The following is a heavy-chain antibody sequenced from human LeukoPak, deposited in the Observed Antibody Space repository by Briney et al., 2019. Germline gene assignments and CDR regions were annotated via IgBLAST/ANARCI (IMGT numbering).Heavy chain of an antibody. Sequence: SETLSLTCAVYGGSFSGYYYSWIRQPAGKGLEWIGEINHSGVTKYNPSLKSRVTISVDTSKNQFSLKLSPVTAADTAVYYCASRYNDILSGLFSGDYWGQGTLVTVSS. CDR1: GGSFSGYY. D-gene: IGHD3-9*01. CDR3: ASRYNDILSGLFSGDY. CDR2: INHSGVT. J-gene: IGHJ4*02. V-gene: IGHV4-34*01.